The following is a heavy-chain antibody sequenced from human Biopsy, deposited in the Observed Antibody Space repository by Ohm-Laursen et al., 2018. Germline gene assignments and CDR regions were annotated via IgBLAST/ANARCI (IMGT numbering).Heavy chain of an antibody. D-gene: IGHD2-8*01. J-gene: IGHJ4*02. CDR3: ARDPLNGHKHFDY. Sequence: ASVTVSCQASSYTFTDYNIHWMRQAPGQGLGWLGYINCKTGATNYAQKFQGTVTMTRDTSISTAYLALGSLRSADTAIYYCARDPLNGHKHFDYWGQGSLVTVSS. CDR2: INCKTGAT. CDR1: SYTFTDYN. V-gene: IGHV1-2*02.